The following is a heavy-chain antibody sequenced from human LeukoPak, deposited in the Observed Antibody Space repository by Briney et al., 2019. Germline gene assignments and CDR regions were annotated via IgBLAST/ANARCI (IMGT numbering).Heavy chain of an antibody. CDR1: GYSISSGYY. J-gene: IGHJ5*02. CDR2: IYTSGST. D-gene: IGHD3-9*01. Sequence: PSETLSLTCTVSGYSISSGYYWGWIRQPPGKGLEWIGRIYTSGSTNYNPSLKSRVTMSVDTSKNQFSLKLNSVTAADTAVYYCARDYDVLTAYPPTQLFDPWGQGTLVTVSS. V-gene: IGHV4-38-2*02. CDR3: ARDYDVLTAYPPTQLFDP.